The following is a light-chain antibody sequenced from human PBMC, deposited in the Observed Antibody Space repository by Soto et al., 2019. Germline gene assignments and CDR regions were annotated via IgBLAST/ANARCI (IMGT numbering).Light chain of an antibody. V-gene: IGLV2-14*01. Sequence: QLVLTQPASVSGSPGQSITISCTGTSSDVGRYNYVSWYQQHPGKAPKLMIYEVRNRPSGVSSRFSGSKSGNTASLTISGLQAEDEAEYYCNSYTSSTTWVFGGGTQLTVL. CDR2: EVR. CDR3: NSYTSSTTWV. J-gene: IGLJ3*02. CDR1: SSDVGRYNY.